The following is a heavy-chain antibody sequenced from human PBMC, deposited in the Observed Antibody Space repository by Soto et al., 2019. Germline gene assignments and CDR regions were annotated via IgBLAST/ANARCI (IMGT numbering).Heavy chain of an antibody. CDR2: IIPIFGTA. CDR3: ARGRLCSGGSCYYY. CDR1: GGTFSSCA. V-gene: IGHV1-69*13. J-gene: IGHJ4*02. Sequence: SVKVSCKASGGTFSSCAISWVRQAPGQGLEWMGGIIPIFGTANYAQKFQGRVTITADESTSTAYMELSSLRSEDTAVYYCARGRLCSGGSCYYYWGQGTLVTVSS. D-gene: IGHD2-15*01.